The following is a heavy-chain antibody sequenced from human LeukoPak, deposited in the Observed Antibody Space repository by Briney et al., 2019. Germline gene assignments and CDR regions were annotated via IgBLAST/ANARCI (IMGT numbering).Heavy chain of an antibody. V-gene: IGHV1-18*01. J-gene: IGHJ4*02. CDR3: ARGPYYYDSSDTPHYFDY. Sequence: GASVKVSCKTSDYTFTSYGISWVRQAPGQGLEWMGWISAYNGNTKYAQKLQGRVTMTTDTSTSTAYMELRSLRSDDTAVYYCARGPYYYDSSDTPHYFDYWGQGTLVTVSS. CDR1: DYTFTSYG. CDR2: ISAYNGNT. D-gene: IGHD3-22*01.